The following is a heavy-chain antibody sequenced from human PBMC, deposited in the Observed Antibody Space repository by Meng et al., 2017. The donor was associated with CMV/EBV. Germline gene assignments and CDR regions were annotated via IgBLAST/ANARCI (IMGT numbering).Heavy chain of an antibody. Sequence: ASVKVSCKASGYTFTSYYMHWVRQAPGQGLEWMGIISPSAGTTRYAQKFQGRVTMTRDTSTTTLYMELSSLGSEDTAFYYCARDPAAAGTGAYFDFWGQGTLVTVS. CDR3: ARDPAAAGTGAYFDF. CDR1: GYTFTSYY. V-gene: IGHV1-46*01. D-gene: IGHD6-13*01. J-gene: IGHJ4*02. CDR2: ISPSAGTT.